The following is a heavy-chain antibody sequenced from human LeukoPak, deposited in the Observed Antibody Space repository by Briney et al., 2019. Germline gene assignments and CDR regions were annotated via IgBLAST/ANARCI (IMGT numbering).Heavy chain of an antibody. D-gene: IGHD3-22*01. Sequence: PSETLSLTCAVYGGSFSGYYWSWIRQPPGKGLEWIGEINHSGSTNYNPSLKSRVTISVDTSKNQFSLKLSSVTAADTAVYYCARERGYYYDSSGYSTDAFDIWGQGTMVTVSS. V-gene: IGHV4-34*01. J-gene: IGHJ3*02. CDR1: GGSFSGYY. CDR3: ARERGYYYDSSGYSTDAFDI. CDR2: INHSGST.